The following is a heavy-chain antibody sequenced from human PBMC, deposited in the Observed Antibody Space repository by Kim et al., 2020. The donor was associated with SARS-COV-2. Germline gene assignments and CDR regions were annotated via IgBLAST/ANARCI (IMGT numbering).Heavy chain of an antibody. CDR2: ST. CDR3: ARGPEWELMA. D-gene: IGHD1-26*01. V-gene: IGHV3-23*01. J-gene: IGHJ5*02. Sequence: STYYADSVEGRFTISRDNSKSPLYLQMNSLRAEDTAVYYCARGPEWELMAWGQGTLVTVSS.